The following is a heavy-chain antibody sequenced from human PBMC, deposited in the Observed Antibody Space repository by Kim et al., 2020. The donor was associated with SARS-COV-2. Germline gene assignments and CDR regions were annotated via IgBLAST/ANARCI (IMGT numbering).Heavy chain of an antibody. J-gene: IGHJ2*01. CDR2: ISGYNGNT. V-gene: IGHV1-18*01. Sequence: ASVKVSCKASGYTFTSYGISWVRQAPGQGLEWMGWISGYNGNTNYAQKFQGRVTLTTDTSTSTAYMELRSLRSDDTAVYYCGRRGHYYDTSAYYSGPTRSTDYWYFDLWGRGTLVTVSS. D-gene: IGHD3-22*01. CDR3: GRRGHYYDTSAYYSGPTRSTDYWYFDL. CDR1: GYTFTSYG.